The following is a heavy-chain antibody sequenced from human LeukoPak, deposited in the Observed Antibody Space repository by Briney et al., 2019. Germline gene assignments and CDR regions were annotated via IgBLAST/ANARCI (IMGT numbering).Heavy chain of an antibody. Sequence: GGSLRLSCAASGFTFSTYAMNWVRQAPGKGLYWVSAISGNGYSTYYADSVKGRFTISRDNSKNTLYLQMNSLRAEDTALYYCVKASSSSPQYNWFDAWGQGTLVTVSS. CDR2: ISGNGYST. V-gene: IGHV3-23*01. CDR1: GFTFSTYA. D-gene: IGHD6-6*01. J-gene: IGHJ5*02. CDR3: VKASSSSPQYNWFDA.